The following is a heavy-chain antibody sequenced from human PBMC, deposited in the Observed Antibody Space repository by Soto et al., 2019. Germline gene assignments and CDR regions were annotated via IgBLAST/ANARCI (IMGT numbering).Heavy chain of an antibody. V-gene: IGHV4-39*01. Sequence: SETLSLTCTVSGGSISSSSYYWGWIRQPPGKGLEWIGSIYYSGSTSYNPSLKSRVTISVDTSKNQFSLKLSSVTAADTAVYYCARGVRTYLYYMDVWGKGTTVTVSS. D-gene: IGHD1-1*01. CDR1: GGSISSSSYY. J-gene: IGHJ6*03. CDR3: ARGVRTYLYYMDV. CDR2: IYYSGST.